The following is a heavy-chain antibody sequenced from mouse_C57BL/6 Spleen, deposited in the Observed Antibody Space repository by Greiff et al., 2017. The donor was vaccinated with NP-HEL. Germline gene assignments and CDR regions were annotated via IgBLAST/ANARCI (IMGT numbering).Heavy chain of an antibody. D-gene: IGHD1-1*01. CDR1: GFTFSSYA. Sequence: EVKLVESGGGLVKPGGSLKLSCAASGFTFSSYAMSWVRQTPEKRLEWVATISDGGSYTYYPDNVKGRFTISRDNAKNNLYLQMSHLKSEDTAMYYCARDWDYYGSMDYWGQGTSVTVSS. V-gene: IGHV5-4*01. CDR2: ISDGGSYT. CDR3: ARDWDYYGSMDY. J-gene: IGHJ4*01.